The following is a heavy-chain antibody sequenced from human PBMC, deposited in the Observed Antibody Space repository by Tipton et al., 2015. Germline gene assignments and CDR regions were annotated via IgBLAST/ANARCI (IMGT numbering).Heavy chain of an antibody. CDR1: GGSFSDYY. V-gene: IGHV4-34*01. CDR2: LYFSGST. D-gene: IGHD2-21*02. J-gene: IGHJ4*02. CDR3: ASPSLPHDRGDYYFQS. Sequence: TLSLTCAVFGGSFSDYYWNWIRQPPGKGLEWIGSLYFSGSTYYNPSLKSRVTISIDRFKNQFSLKLSSVTAADTAVYYCASPSLPHDRGDYYFQSWGQGSLVTVSS.